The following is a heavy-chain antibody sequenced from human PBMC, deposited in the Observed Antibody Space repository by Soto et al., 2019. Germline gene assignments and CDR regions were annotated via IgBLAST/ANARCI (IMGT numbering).Heavy chain of an antibody. CDR1: GDTFINYY. Sequence: GASVKLSCKASGDTFINYYMHWVRQAPRQGLEWMGIINPNGGSTTYAQKFQGRVTLTRDTSTNTVNMELSSLRSEDTAVYYCAREKWLVRRNDPFDIWGQGTMVTVSS. CDR3: AREKWLVRRNDPFDI. J-gene: IGHJ3*02. V-gene: IGHV1-46*01. D-gene: IGHD6-19*01. CDR2: INPNGGST.